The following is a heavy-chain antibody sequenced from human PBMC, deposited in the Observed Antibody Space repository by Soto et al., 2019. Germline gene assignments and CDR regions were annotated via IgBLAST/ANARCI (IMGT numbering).Heavy chain of an antibody. Sequence: GGSLRLSCAASGFTFSSHSMNWVRQAPGKGLEWVSSISSSSSYIYYADSVKGRFTISRDNAKNLVYLHMNSLRAEDTAVYYCARLDRGSLDYWGRGTLVTVSS. CDR1: GFTFSSHS. J-gene: IGHJ4*02. CDR2: ISSSSSYI. V-gene: IGHV3-21*01. D-gene: IGHD6-25*01. CDR3: ARLDRGSLDY.